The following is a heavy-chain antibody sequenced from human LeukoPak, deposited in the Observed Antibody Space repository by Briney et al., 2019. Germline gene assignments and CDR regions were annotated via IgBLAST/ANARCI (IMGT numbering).Heavy chain of an antibody. J-gene: IGHJ4*02. CDR2: IYSGGST. Sequence: GGSLRLSCAASGFTVSSNYMSWVRQAPGKGLEWVSVIYSGGSTYYADSVKGRFTISRDNSKNTLYLQMNSLRAEDTAVYYCAKDLGDPGSGYSYGYDFDYWGQGTLVTVSS. V-gene: IGHV3-53*05. CDR3: AKDLGDPGSGYSYGYDFDY. CDR1: GFTVSSNY. D-gene: IGHD5-18*01.